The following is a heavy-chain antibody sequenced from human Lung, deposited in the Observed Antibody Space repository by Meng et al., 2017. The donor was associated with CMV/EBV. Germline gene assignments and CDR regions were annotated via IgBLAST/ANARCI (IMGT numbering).Heavy chain of an antibody. J-gene: IGHJ4*02. Sequence: QGQLQESGPGLVKPSQTLSLTCTGSGGSISSGDYYWSWIRQPPGKGLEWIGYIYYSGSTYYNPSLKSRVTISVDTSKNQFSLKLSSVTAADTAVYYCARDRTTGRYFDYWGQGTLVTVSS. V-gene: IGHV4-30-4*01. D-gene: IGHD4-11*01. CDR2: IYYSGST. CDR3: ARDRTTGRYFDY. CDR1: GGSISSGDYY.